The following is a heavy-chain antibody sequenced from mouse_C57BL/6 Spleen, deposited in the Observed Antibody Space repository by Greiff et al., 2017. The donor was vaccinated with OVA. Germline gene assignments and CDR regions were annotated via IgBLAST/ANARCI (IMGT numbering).Heavy chain of an antibody. J-gene: IGHJ1*03. V-gene: IGHV5-17*01. CDR1: GFTFSDYG. D-gene: IGHD1-1*01. CDR2: ISSGSSTI. CDR3: ASGSSYGSVYFDV. Sequence: EVQRVESGGGLVKPGGSLKLSCAASGFTFSDYGMHWVRQAPEKGLEWVAYISSGSSTIYYADTVKGRFPISRDNAKNTLFLQMTSLRSEDTAMYYGASGSSYGSVYFDVWGTGTTVTVSS.